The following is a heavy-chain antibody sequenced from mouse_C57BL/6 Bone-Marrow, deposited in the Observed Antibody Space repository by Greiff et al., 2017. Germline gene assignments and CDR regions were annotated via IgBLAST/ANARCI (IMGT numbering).Heavy chain of an antibody. CDR3: ARDAVGYWDFDV. CDR1: GFTFSDFY. Sequence: EVKLVESGGGLVQSGRSLRLSCATSGFTFSDFYMEWVRQAPGKGLEWIAASRNKANDYTTEYSASVKGRFIVSRATSQRILYLQMIALGAEDTAIYYCARDAVGYWDFDVWGTGTTVTVSS. CDR2: SRNKANDYTT. D-gene: IGHD1-1*02. V-gene: IGHV7-1*01. J-gene: IGHJ1*03.